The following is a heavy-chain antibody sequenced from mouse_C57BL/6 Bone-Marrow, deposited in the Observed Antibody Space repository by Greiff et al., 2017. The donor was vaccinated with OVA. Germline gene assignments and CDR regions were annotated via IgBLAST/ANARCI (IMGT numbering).Heavy chain of an antibody. CDR2: IDPSDSYT. Sequence: QVQLKQPGAELVKPGASVKLSCKASGYTFTSYWMQWVKQRPGQGLEWIGEIDPSDSYTNYNQKFKGKATLTVDTSSSTAYMQLSSLTSEDSAVYYCARGGYYGSSYWYFDVWGTGTTVTVSS. J-gene: IGHJ1*03. CDR3: ARGGYYGSSYWYFDV. CDR1: GYTFTSYW. D-gene: IGHD1-1*01. V-gene: IGHV1-50*01.